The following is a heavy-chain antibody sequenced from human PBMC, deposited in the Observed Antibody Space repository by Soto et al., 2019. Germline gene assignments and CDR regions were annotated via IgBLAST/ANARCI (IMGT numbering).Heavy chain of an antibody. D-gene: IGHD2-15*01. V-gene: IGHV4-59*08. Sequence: QVQLQESGPGLVKPSETLSLTCTVSGGSISSYYWSWIRQPPGKGLEWFGYIYYSGSTNYNPSLKSRVTISVDTSKNQFSLKLSSVTAADTAVYYCAGFPSDSWWYFDLWGRGTLVTVSS. CDR1: GGSISSYY. CDR2: IYYSGST. CDR3: AGFPSDSWWYFDL. J-gene: IGHJ2*01.